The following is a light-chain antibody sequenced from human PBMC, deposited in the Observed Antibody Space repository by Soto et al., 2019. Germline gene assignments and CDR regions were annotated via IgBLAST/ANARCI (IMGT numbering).Light chain of an antibody. CDR1: QSVSSN. J-gene: IGKJ1*01. CDR2: GAS. CDR3: QQYNNWRR. Sequence: EIVMTQSPATLSVSPGERATLSCRASQSVSSNLAWYQQKPGQAPRLLIYGASTRATGIPARFSGSGSGTEFNLTISSLQSEDFAVYYCQQYNNWRRVGQGTKVEIK. V-gene: IGKV3-15*01.